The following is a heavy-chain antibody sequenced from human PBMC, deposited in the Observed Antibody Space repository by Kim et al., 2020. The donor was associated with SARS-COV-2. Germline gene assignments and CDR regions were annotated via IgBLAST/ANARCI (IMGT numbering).Heavy chain of an antibody. Sequence: GSLRLSCAASGFTFSGYYMGLIRQAPGKGLECVSYISSGAATKSYADSVKGRFTISRDDARDTLYLQMNSLSAEDTAVYYCARELNSAFHIWGQGTMVTVSS. CDR2: ISSGAATK. CDR1: GFTFSGYY. CDR3: ARELNSAFHI. V-gene: IGHV3-11*01. J-gene: IGHJ3*02. D-gene: IGHD2-8*01.